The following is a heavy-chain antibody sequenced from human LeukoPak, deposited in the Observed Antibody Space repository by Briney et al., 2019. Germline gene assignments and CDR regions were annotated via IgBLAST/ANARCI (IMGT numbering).Heavy chain of an antibody. Sequence: RSGGSLRLSCAASGLTVSSNYMSWVRQAPGKGLEWVSYISSSAWTIYYADSVKGRFTISRDSAQNSLYLQMDSLRVEDTAVYYCARDTAMFYWGQGTLVTVSS. CDR2: ISSSAWTI. CDR3: ARDTAMFY. V-gene: IGHV3-11*04. CDR1: GLTVSSNY. D-gene: IGHD5-18*01. J-gene: IGHJ4*02.